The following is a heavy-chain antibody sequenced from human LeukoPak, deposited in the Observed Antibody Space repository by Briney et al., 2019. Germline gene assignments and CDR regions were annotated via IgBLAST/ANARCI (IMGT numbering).Heavy chain of an antibody. Sequence: ASVKVSRKPSGYTFTSYYMHWVRQPPGQGREWMGIINPSGGSTSYAQKCQGRVTMTRDMSTSTVYMELSSLRSEDTAVYYCAKNYGDYFYYYYYMDVWGKGTTVTVSS. CDR3: AKNYGDYFYYYYYMDV. CDR1: GYTFTSYY. CDR2: INPSGGST. J-gene: IGHJ6*03. D-gene: IGHD4-17*01. V-gene: IGHV1-46*01.